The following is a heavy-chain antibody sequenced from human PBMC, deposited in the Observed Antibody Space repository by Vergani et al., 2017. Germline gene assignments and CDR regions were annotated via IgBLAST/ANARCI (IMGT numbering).Heavy chain of an antibody. CDR3: AKDLGGCNSISCSYYMDV. Sequence: EVQLVESGGGLIQPGGSLRLSCVASGFTFSVYNMNWVRQAPGKGLEWLSYIPRSSSPIYYADSVKGRFTISRDNAKNSLYLQMNSLRAEDTAVYYCAKDLGGCNSISCSYYMDVWGKGTTVTV. CDR2: IPRSSSPI. V-gene: IGHV3-48*01. J-gene: IGHJ6*03. D-gene: IGHD2/OR15-2a*01. CDR1: GFTFSVYN.